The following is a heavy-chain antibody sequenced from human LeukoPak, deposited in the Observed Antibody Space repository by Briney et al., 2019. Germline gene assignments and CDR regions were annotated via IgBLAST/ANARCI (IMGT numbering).Heavy chain of an antibody. D-gene: IGHD6-6*01. CDR2: IYYSRST. J-gene: IGHJ4*02. Sequence: SETLSLTCTVSGGSISSSSYYWGWIRQPPGKGLEWIGSIYYSRSTYYNPSLKSRVTISVDTSKNQFSLKLSSVTAADTAVYYCARRRIAARRGFDYWGQGTLVTVSS. V-gene: IGHV4-39*01. CDR3: ARRRIAARRGFDY. CDR1: GGSISSSSYY.